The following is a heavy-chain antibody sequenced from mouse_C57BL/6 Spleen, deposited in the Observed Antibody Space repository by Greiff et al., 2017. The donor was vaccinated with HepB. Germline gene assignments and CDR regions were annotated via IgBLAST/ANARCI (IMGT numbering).Heavy chain of an antibody. CDR2: IWSGGST. CDR1: GFSLTSYG. CDR3: AKNFGLGRGWYFDV. D-gene: IGHD4-1*01. V-gene: IGHV2-4*01. Sequence: VQLQESGPGLVQPSQSLSITCTVSGFSLTSYGVHWVRQPPGKGLEWLGVIWSGGSTDYNAAFISRLSISKDNSKSQVFFKMNSLQADDTAIYYCAKNFGLGRGWYFDVWGTGTTVTVSS. J-gene: IGHJ1*03.